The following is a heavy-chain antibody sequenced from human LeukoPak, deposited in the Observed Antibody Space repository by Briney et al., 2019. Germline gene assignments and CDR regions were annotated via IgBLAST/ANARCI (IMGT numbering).Heavy chain of an antibody. CDR3: ASAVGYVPLHFDY. V-gene: IGHV4-38-2*02. J-gene: IGHJ4*02. CDR1: GYSISSGYY. CDR2: IYHSGST. Sequence: PSETLSLTCTVSGYSISSGYYWGWIRQPPGKGLEWIGSIYHSGSTYYSPSLKSRVTISVDTSKNQFSLKLSSVTAADTAVYFCASAVGYVPLHFDYWGQGVLVTVSS. D-gene: IGHD5-12*01.